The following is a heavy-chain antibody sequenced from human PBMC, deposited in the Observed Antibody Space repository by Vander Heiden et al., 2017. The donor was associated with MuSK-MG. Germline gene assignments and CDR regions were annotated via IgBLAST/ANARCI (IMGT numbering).Heavy chain of an antibody. CDR1: GFTFNSHW. Sequence: EVQLVESGGGLVRPGGSLRLSCAASGFTFNSHWMHWVRQVPGKGLLWVSYINNDGTHTTYADTVKGRFTISRDNAKNTLYLQMNSLRAEDTAVYYCARGGWGSVDYWGQGALVTVSS. V-gene: IGHV3-74*01. D-gene: IGHD3-16*01. J-gene: IGHJ4*02. CDR2: INNDGTHT. CDR3: ARGGWGSVDY.